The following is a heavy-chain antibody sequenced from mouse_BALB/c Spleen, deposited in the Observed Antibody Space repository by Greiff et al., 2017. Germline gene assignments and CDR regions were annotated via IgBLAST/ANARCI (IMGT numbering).Heavy chain of an antibody. CDR3: ARSGDRYYAMDY. D-gene: IGHD2-13*01. CDR1: GYTFTSYW. J-gene: IGHJ4*01. Sequence: QVQLQQSGAELAKPGASVKMSCKASGYTFTSYWMHWVKQRPGQGLEWIGYINPSTGYTEYNQKFKDKATLTADKSSSTAYMQLSSLTSEDSAVYYCARSGDRYYAMDYWGQGTSVTVSS. CDR2: INPSTGYT. V-gene: IGHV1-7*01.